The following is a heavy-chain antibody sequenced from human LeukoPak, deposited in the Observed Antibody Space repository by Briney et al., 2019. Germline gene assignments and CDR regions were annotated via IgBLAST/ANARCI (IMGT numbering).Heavy chain of an antibody. CDR2: IKQDGSEK. CDR1: GFTFSSYW. Sequence: PGGSLRLSCAASGFTFSSYWMSWVRQAPGKGLEWVANIKQDGSEKYYVDSVKGRFTISRDNAKNSLYLQMNSLRAEDTAVYYCATELGYCSSTSCYTPDYWGQGTLVTVSS. D-gene: IGHD2-2*02. J-gene: IGHJ4*02. V-gene: IGHV3-7*01. CDR3: ATELGYCSSTSCYTPDY.